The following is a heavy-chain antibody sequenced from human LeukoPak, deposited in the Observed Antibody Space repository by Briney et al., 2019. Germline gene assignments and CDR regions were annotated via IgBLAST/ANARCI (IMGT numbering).Heavy chain of an antibody. D-gene: IGHD2-8*01. CDR2: IYYRGST. Sequence: PSETLSLTCTVSGGSLSSYYWSWIRQPPGKGLEWTAYIYYRGSTDYNPSLKGRVTISVDTPKNQFSLKLNSVTAADTAVYYCAREPRYYDAFDIWGQGTMVTVSS. V-gene: IGHV4-59*01. CDR3: AREPRYYDAFDI. CDR1: GGSLSSYY. J-gene: IGHJ3*02.